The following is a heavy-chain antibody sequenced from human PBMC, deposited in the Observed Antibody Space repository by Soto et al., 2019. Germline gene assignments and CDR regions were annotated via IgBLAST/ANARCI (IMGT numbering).Heavy chain of an antibody. CDR2: IYSGAADT. D-gene: IGHD3-22*01. J-gene: IGHJ4*02. V-gene: IGHV5-51*01. CDR1: GYRFNKHR. CDR3: ARLPNYDSSGYYFDY. Sequence: GGSLKISRKGSGYRFNKHRNGLGRQIPGKGLGWMGSIYSGAADTRYSPSFQGQVTISAEKSISTAYLQWSSLKASDTAMYYCARLPNYDSSGYYFDYWGQGTLVTVSS.